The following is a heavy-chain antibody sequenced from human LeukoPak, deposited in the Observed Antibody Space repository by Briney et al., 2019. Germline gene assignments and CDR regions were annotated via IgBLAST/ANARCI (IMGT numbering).Heavy chain of an antibody. J-gene: IGHJ4*02. CDR1: GGSISGYY. CDR3: ARDVHYDFWSGYYESGLDY. V-gene: IGHV4-59*01. Sequence: SETLSLTCTVSGGSISGYYWSWIRQPPGKGLEWIGYIYYSGSTSYNPSLKSRVTISVDTSKNQFSLKRSSVTAADTAVYYCARDVHYDFWSGYYESGLDYWGQGTLVTVSS. CDR2: IYYSGST. D-gene: IGHD3-3*01.